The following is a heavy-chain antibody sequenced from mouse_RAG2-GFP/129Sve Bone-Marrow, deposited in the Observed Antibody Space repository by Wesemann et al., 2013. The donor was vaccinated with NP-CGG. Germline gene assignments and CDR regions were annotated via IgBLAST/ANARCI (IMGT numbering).Heavy chain of an antibody. CDR3: ARHEHGYEYWYFDV. Sequence: EYGGDLVKPGGSLKLSCAASGFTFSSYGMSWVRQTPDKRLEWVATISSGGSYTYYPDSVKGRFTISRDNAKNTLYLQMSSLKSEDTAMYYCARHEHGYEYWYFDVWGAGTTVTVSS. J-gene: IGHJ1*01. CDR2: ISSGGSYT. CDR1: GFTFSSYG. D-gene: IGHD2-2*01. V-gene: IGHV5-6*01.